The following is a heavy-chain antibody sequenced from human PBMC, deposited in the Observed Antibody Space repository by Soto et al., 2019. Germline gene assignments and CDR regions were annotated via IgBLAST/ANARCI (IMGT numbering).Heavy chain of an antibody. D-gene: IGHD2-2*03. CDR1: GASISSSGNY. J-gene: IGHJ6*03. CDR2: IYYSGST. CDR3: ARRRGYCISTSCYVRGHYYYYYYMDV. V-gene: IGHV4-39*01. Sequence: SETLSLTCTVSGASISSSGNYWGWIRQPPGKGLEWIGSIYYSGSTYYNPSLKSRVTISVDTSKNQFSLKLSSVTAADSAVYYCARRRGYCISTSCYVRGHYYYYYYMDVWGKGTTVTVSS.